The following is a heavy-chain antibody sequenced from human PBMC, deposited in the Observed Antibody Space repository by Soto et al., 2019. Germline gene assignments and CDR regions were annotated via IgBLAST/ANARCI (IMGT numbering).Heavy chain of an antibody. D-gene: IGHD6-19*01. J-gene: IGHJ4*02. CDR3: ARNPSGQWVVPLYCDL. Sequence: GGSMRLSCAASACSHSDYEMNWVRQAPGKGLEWVSYISGSGSTGYYADSVKGRFTISRDNAKNSVFLQINTLRVEDAAIYYCARNPSGQWVVPLYCDLWGQGTLVTVSS. CDR1: ACSHSDYE. V-gene: IGHV3-48*03. CDR2: ISGSGSTG.